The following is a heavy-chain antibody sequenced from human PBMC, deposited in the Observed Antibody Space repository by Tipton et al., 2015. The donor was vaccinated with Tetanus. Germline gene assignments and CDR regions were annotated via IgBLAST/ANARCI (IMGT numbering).Heavy chain of an antibody. D-gene: IGHD2-21*02. J-gene: IGHJ4*02. CDR1: GFTFNNYA. CDR3: ARGMAEASNCGGDCYSDY. Sequence: SLRLSCIASGFTFNNYAMHWVRQAPGKGLEFVSSISSNGGNTYYADSVKARFTISRDNSKNTLYLQMISLRAEDTAVYSCARGMAEASNCGGDCYSDYWGQGTLVTVSS. V-gene: IGHV3-64*02. CDR2: ISSNGGNT.